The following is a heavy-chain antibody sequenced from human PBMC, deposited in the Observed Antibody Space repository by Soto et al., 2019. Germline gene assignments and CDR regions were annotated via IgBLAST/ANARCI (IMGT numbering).Heavy chain of an antibody. D-gene: IGHD2-2*01. CDR2: INHSGST. V-gene: IGHV4-34*01. J-gene: IGHJ5*02. Sequence: PSETLSLTCAVYGGSFSGYYWSWIRQPPGKGLEWIGEINHSGSTNYNPSLKSRVTISVDTSKNQFSLKLSSVTAADTAVYYCARGTVQYQLLSPPLSWFDPWGQGTLVTVSS. CDR1: GGSFSGYY. CDR3: ARGTVQYQLLSPPLSWFDP.